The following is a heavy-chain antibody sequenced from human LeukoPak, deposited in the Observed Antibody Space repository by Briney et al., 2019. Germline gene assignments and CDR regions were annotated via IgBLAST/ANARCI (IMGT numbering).Heavy chain of an antibody. CDR2: ISSSSSYI. J-gene: IGHJ6*02. CDR3: ASHDYYDSSGYLGYYYYYGMDV. Sequence: GGSLRLSCAASGFSFSGSAMHWVRQASGKGLEWVSSISSSSSYIYYADSVKGRFTISRDNAKNSLYLQMNSLRAGDTAVYYCASHDYYDSSGYLGYYYYYGMDVWGQGTTVTVSS. D-gene: IGHD3-22*01. CDR1: GFSFSGSA. V-gene: IGHV3-21*01.